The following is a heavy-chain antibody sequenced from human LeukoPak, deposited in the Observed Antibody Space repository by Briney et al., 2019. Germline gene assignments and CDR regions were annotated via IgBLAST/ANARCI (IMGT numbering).Heavy chain of an antibody. D-gene: IGHD3-10*01. V-gene: IGHV1-24*01. Sequence: ASVKVSCKVSGYTLTELSMHWVRQAPGKGLEWMGGFDPEDGETIYAQKFQGRVTMTVDTSTDTAYMELSSLRSEDTAVYYCATHERLYYGSGSYSDYWGQGTLVTVSS. CDR1: GYTLTELS. CDR2: FDPEDGET. J-gene: IGHJ4*02. CDR3: ATHERLYYGSGSYSDY.